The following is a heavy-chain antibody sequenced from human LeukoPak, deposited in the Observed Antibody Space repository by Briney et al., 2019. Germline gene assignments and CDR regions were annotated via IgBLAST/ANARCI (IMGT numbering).Heavy chain of an antibody. V-gene: IGHV3-48*03. CDR1: GFTFSTYE. CDR2: ISISGTTI. CDR3: ARDAYSGGWGPTYFDY. J-gene: IGHJ4*02. Sequence: GGSLRLSCAASGFTFSTYEMNWVRQAPGKGLEWVSYISISGTTIYYADSVKGRFTISRDNAKNSLYLQMNSLRADDTAVYYCARDAYSGGWGPTYFDYWGQGALVTVSS. D-gene: IGHD6-19*01.